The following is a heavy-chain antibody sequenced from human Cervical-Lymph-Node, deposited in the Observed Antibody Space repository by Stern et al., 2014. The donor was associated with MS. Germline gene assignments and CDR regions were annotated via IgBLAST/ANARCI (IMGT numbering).Heavy chain of an antibody. V-gene: IGHV3-30*18. D-gene: IGHD2-2*01. Sequence: VQLGESGGGVVQPGRSLRLSCAASGFTFSSYGMHWVRQAPGKGQEWEAVISYDGSNKYYADSVKGRFTISRDNSKNTLYLQMNSLRAEDTAVYYCAKESGYQLLLRFAYWGQGTLVTVSS. CDR3: AKESGYQLLLRFAY. CDR2: ISYDGSNK. CDR1: GFTFSSYG. J-gene: IGHJ4*02.